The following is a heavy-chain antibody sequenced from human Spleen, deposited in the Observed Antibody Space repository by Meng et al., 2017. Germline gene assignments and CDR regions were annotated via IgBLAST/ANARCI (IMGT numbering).Heavy chain of an antibody. J-gene: IGHJ4*02. CDR3: VKHSSDWSLDS. D-gene: IGHD6-19*01. CDR2: IQPSGHP. Sequence: QVQLVQSGAEVKKAGASVKVSCKASGYTYTDYQTDWVRQAPGQGLEWMGWIQPSGHPTYAQKFQGRVTMTIDTSTTTASMELRSLRSDDSALYYCVKHSSDWSLDSWGQGTLVTVSS. CDR1: GYTYTDYQ. V-gene: IGHV1-18*01.